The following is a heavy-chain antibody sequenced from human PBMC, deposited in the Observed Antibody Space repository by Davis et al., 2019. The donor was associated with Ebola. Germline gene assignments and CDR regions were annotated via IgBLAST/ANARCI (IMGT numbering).Heavy chain of an antibody. D-gene: IGHD4-17*01. J-gene: IGHJ6*02. Sequence: MPSETLSLTCAVSGGSISSSNWWSWVRQPPGKGLEWIGEIYHSGSTNYNPSLKSRVTISVDKSKNQFSLKLSSVTAADTAVYYCARDDYGDYHYGMDVWGQGTTVTVSS. CDR3: ARDDYGDYHYGMDV. CDR1: GGSISSSNW. CDR2: IYHSGST. V-gene: IGHV4-4*02.